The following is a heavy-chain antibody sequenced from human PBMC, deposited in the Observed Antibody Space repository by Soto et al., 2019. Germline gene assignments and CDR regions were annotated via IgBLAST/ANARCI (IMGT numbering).Heavy chain of an antibody. CDR3: AKEPPEGYIVATLWYFDY. D-gene: IGHD5-12*01. Sequence: EVQLLESGGGLVQPGGSLRLSCAASGFTFSSYAMSWVRQAPGKGLEWVSAISGSGGSTYYADSVKGRFTISRDNSKNTLYLQMNSLRAEDTAVYYCAKEPPEGYIVATLWYFDYWGQGTLVTVSS. J-gene: IGHJ4*02. V-gene: IGHV3-23*01. CDR1: GFTFSSYA. CDR2: ISGSGGST.